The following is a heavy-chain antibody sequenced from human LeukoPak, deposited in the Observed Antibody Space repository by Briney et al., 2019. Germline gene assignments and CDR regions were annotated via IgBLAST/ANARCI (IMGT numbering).Heavy chain of an antibody. Sequence: SETLSLTCTVSGGSISYYYWSWIRQPPGKGLEWIGYFYYSGSTNYNPSLKSRVTISVDTSKNPFSLNLSSVTAADTAVYYCARGYSSTSWFDPWGQGTLVTVSS. V-gene: IGHV4-59*01. CDR3: ARGYSSTSWFDP. CDR2: FYYSGST. J-gene: IGHJ5*02. D-gene: IGHD6-6*01. CDR1: GGSISYYY.